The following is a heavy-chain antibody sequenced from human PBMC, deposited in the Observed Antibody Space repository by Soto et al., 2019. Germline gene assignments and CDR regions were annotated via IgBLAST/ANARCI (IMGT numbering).Heavy chain of an antibody. J-gene: IGHJ6*02. CDR3: ARELHGGSYGMDV. CDR2: ITTAGDT. CDR1: GFTFSNYD. V-gene: IGHV3-13*01. Sequence: PGGSLRLSCAASGFTFSNYDMHWVRQVTGKGLEWVSGITTAGDTYYPGSVKGRFTISREKAKNSLYLQMNGLSAGDTAVYYCARELHGGSYGMDVWGQGATVTVSS.